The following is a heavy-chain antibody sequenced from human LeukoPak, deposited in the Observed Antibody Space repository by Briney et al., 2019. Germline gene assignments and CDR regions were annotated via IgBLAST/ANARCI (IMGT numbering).Heavy chain of an antibody. CDR3: AKDAQPRSRWFDP. CDR2: IYWRSDGK. CDR1: GFTPDDYA. J-gene: IGHJ5*02. V-gene: IGHV3-9*02. Sequence: GGSLRLSCAASGFTPDDYAIHWVRQVPGKGLEWVSGIYWRSDGKGYADSVKGRFTISRDNAKNALYLQMNSLRAEDTAIYYCAKDAQPRSRWFDPWGQGTLVTVSS. D-gene: IGHD1-14*01.